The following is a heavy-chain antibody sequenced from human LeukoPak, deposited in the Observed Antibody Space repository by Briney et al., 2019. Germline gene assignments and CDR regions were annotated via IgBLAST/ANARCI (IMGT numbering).Heavy chain of an antibody. V-gene: IGHV3-30*02. Sequence: GGSLRLSCAASGFTFSSYGMHWVRQAPGKGLEWVAFIRYDGSNKYYADSVKGRFTISRDNSKNTLYLQMNSLKAEDTAVYYCAKGPFITGGLDYWGQGTLVTVSS. CDR2: IRYDGSNK. J-gene: IGHJ4*02. CDR1: GFTFSSYG. CDR3: AKGPFITGGLDY. D-gene: IGHD1-20*01.